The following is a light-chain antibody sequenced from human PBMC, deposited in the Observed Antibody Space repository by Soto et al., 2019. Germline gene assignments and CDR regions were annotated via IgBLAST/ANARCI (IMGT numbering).Light chain of an antibody. V-gene: IGKV3-20*01. CDR3: QQYGGSPPYT. CDR1: PSVTNY. J-gene: IGKJ2*01. Sequence: EIVLTQSPATLSLSPGERATLSCRASPSVTNYLAWYQQKPGQAPRLLIYRASSRANGIPDRFSGSGSGTDFTLTVSRLEPEDSAVYYCQQYGGSPPYTFGQGTKVDIK. CDR2: RAS.